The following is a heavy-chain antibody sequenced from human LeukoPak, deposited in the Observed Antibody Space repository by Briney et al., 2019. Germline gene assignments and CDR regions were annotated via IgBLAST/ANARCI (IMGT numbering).Heavy chain of an antibody. Sequence: GGSLRLSCAASGFTFSSYAMSWVRQAPGKGLEWVSAISGSGGSTYYADSVKGRFTISRDNSKNTLYLQMNSLRGEDTAMYYCARVQGGGYRTADYWSQGTLVTVSS. D-gene: IGHD6-19*01. CDR3: ARVQGGGYRTADY. CDR2: ISGSGGST. J-gene: IGHJ4*02. CDR1: GFTFSSYA. V-gene: IGHV3-23*01.